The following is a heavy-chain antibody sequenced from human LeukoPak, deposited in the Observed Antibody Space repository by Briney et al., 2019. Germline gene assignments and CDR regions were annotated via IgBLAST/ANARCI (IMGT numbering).Heavy chain of an antibody. CDR1: GATFSSYW. Sequence: GGSLRLSCAASGATFSSYWMRWVRQAPGKWLEWVATINQDGSEKYYVDSVKGRFTISRDNAKNSLYLQMNSLRAEDTAVYYCARDWNHAFDMWGQGTMVTVSS. V-gene: IGHV3-7*01. CDR3: ARDWNHAFDM. CDR2: INQDGSEK. D-gene: IGHD1-14*01. J-gene: IGHJ3*02.